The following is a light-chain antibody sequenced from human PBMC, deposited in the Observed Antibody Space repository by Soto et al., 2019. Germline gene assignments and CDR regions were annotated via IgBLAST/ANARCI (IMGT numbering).Light chain of an antibody. CDR1: SSDVGGYNY. Sequence: QSALTQPASVSGSPGQSITSSCTGTSSDVGGYNYVSWYQQHPGKAPKLIIFEVSNRPSGVSNRFSGSKSGNTASLTISGLQAEDEADYYCSSSTSITTLDVFGTGTKVTVL. CDR2: EVS. V-gene: IGLV2-14*01. J-gene: IGLJ1*01. CDR3: SSSTSITTLDV.